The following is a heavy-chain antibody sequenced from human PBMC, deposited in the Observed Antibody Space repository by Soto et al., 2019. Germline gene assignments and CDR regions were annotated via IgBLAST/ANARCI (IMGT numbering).Heavy chain of an antibody. D-gene: IGHD2-15*01. Sequence: GGSLRLSCAASGFTFSSYWMSWVRQAPGKGLEWVANIKQDGSEKYYVDSVKGRFTISRDNAKNSLYLQMNSLRAEDTAVYYCARYPTVGGQADIPSSTYYYYMDVWGKGTTVTVSS. J-gene: IGHJ6*03. CDR2: IKQDGSEK. CDR1: GFTFSSYW. CDR3: ARYPTVGGQADIPSSTYYYYMDV. V-gene: IGHV3-7*01.